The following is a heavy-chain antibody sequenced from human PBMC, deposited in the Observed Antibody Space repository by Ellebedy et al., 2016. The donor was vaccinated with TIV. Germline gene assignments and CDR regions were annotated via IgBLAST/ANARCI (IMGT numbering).Heavy chain of an antibody. J-gene: IGHJ6*02. Sequence: AASVKVSFKVSGYTLTELSMHWVRQAPGKGLEWMGSFDPEDGETIYAQKFQGRVTMTEDTSTDTAYMELSSLRSEDTAVYYCATDKGWELPDYYYYYGMDVWGQGTTVTVSS. CDR1: GYTLTELS. CDR3: ATDKGWELPDYYYYYGMDV. D-gene: IGHD1-26*01. V-gene: IGHV1-24*01. CDR2: FDPEDGET.